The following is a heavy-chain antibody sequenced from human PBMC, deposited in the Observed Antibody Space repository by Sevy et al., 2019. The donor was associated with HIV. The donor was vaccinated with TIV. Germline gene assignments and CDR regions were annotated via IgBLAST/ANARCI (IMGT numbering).Heavy chain of an antibody. Sequence: GGSLRLSCAASGFTFSDYGMHWVRQAPGKGLEWVAVIWSDGSNKYYGDSVKSRFTISRDSSKNTLFLQMNSLRVDDTAVYYCAREGRSGNSTSFDYWGQGALVTVS. CDR2: IWSDGSNK. CDR1: GFTFSDYG. J-gene: IGHJ4*02. CDR3: AREGRSGNSTSFDY. D-gene: IGHD1-1*01. V-gene: IGHV3-33*01.